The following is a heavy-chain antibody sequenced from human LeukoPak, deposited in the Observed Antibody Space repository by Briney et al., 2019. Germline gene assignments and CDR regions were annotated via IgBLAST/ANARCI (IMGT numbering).Heavy chain of an antibody. CDR1: GFTFSTYS. D-gene: IGHD2-2*03. CDR2: ISSRSSTI. J-gene: IGHJ6*02. CDR3: ARDLDNYYGMDV. V-gene: IGHV3-48*01. Sequence: GGSLRLSCAASGFTFSTYSMNWVRQAPGKGLEWVSYISSRSSTIYYVDSVKGRFTISRDNAKNSLYLQMNRLRAEDAAGYYCARDLDNYYGMDVWGQGTTVTVSS.